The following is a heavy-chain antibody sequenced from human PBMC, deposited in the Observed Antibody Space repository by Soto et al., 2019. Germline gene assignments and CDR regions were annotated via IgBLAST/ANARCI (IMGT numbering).Heavy chain of an antibody. CDR2: IIPIFGTA. V-gene: IGHV1-69*13. D-gene: IGHD1-1*01. J-gene: IGHJ6*02. CDR1: GGTFSSYA. CDR3: ARKGKLEWTLPYGMDV. Sequence: SVKVSCKASGGTFSSYAISWVRQAPGQGLEWMGGIIPIFGTANYAQKFQGRVTITADESTSTAYMELSSLRSEDTAVYYCARKGKLEWTLPYGMDVWGQGTTVTVSS.